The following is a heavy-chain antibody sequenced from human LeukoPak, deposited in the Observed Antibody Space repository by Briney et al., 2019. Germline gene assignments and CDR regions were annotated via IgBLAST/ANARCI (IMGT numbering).Heavy chain of an antibody. CDR3: ARFHRIAARIDY. D-gene: IGHD6-6*01. J-gene: IGHJ4*02. CDR1: GGSISSGGYY. Sequence: SETLSLTCTVSGGSISSGGYYWSWIRQHPGKGLEWIGYIYYSGSTYYNPSLESRVTISVDTSKNQFSLKLSSVTAADTAVYYCARFHRIAARIDYWGQGTLVTVSS. CDR2: IYYSGST. V-gene: IGHV4-31*03.